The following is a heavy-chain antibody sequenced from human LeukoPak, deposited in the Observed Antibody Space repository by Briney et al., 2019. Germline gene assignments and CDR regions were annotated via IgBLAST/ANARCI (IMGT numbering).Heavy chain of an antibody. CDR1: GYNFATYW. V-gene: IGHV5-51*01. CDR3: ARESEYTARSLDP. CDR2: IYPGDSDT. J-gene: IGHJ5*02. D-gene: IGHD2-2*02. Sequence: HGESLKISCKGSGYNFATYWIAWVRQMPGKGLEWMGVIYPGDSDTKYGPSFQGQVTISADKSLNTAYLQWRSLKASDTAIYYCARESEYTARSLDPWGQGTLVTVSS.